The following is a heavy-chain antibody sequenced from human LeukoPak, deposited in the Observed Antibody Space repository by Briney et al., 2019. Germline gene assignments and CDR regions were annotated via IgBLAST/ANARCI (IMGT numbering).Heavy chain of an antibody. J-gene: IGHJ1*01. CDR2: INHSGST. V-gene: IGHV4-34*01. CDR3: ARGRSYSSSWSSGRYFQH. CDR1: GGSFSGYY. Sequence: SETLSLTCAVYGGSFSGYYWSWIRQPPGKGLEWIGEINHSGSTNYNPSLKSRVTISVDTSKNQFSLKLSSVTAADTAVYYCARGRSYSSSWSSGRYFQHWGQSTLVTVSS. D-gene: IGHD6-13*01.